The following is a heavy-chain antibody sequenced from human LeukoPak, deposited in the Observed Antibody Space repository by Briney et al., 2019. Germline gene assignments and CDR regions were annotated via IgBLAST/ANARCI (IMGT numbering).Heavy chain of an antibody. J-gene: IGHJ3*02. Sequence: SETLSLTCAVYGGSFSGYYWSWIRQPPGKGLEWIGEINHSGSTNYNPSLKSRVTISADTSKNQFSLKLSSVTAADTAVYYCARPRSSWYYGAFDIWGQGTMVTVSS. D-gene: IGHD6-13*01. CDR3: ARPRSSWYYGAFDI. CDR2: INHSGST. CDR1: GGSFSGYY. V-gene: IGHV4-34*01.